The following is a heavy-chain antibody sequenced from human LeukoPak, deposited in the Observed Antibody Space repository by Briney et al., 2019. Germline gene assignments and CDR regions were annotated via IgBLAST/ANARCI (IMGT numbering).Heavy chain of an antibody. V-gene: IGHV3-21*01. D-gene: IGHD6-19*01. CDR1: GFTFSSYS. CDR2: ISSSSSYI. Sequence: GGSLRLSCAASGFTFSSYSMNWVRQAPGKGLEWVSSISSSSSYIYYADSVKGRFTISRDNAKNSLYLQMNSLRAEDTAVYYCASGSGWPYSILDAFDIWGQGTMVTVPS. CDR3: ASGSGWPYSILDAFDI. J-gene: IGHJ3*02.